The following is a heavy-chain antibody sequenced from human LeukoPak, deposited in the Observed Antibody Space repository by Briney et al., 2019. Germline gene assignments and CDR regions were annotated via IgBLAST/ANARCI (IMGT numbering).Heavy chain of an antibody. CDR2: VNLQGST. CDR3: AREGGPYRPLDY. J-gene: IGHJ4*02. CDR1: GGFITQTSY. V-gene: IGHV4-4*02. Sequence: SGTLSLTCGVSGGFITQTSYWTWVRQPPGKGLEWIGEVNLQGSTNYNPSLMGRVAISVDKSENHVSLHLTSVTAADTAVYYCAREGGPYRPLDYSGQGTLVTVSS.